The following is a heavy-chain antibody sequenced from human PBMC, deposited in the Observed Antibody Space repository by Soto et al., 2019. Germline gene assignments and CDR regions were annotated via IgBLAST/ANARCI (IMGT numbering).Heavy chain of an antibody. CDR2: INAGNGNT. J-gene: IGHJ5*02. CDR3: ARVVNSNHRPTLQFDP. D-gene: IGHD1-1*01. CDR1: GYTFTSYA. V-gene: IGHV1-3*01. Sequence: QVQLVQSGAEVKKPGASVKVSCKASGYTFTSYAMHWVRQAPGQRLEWMGWINAGNGNTKYSQKFQGRVTITRDTSARTAYMELSSLRSEDTAVYYCARVVNSNHRPTLQFDPWGQGTLVTLSS.